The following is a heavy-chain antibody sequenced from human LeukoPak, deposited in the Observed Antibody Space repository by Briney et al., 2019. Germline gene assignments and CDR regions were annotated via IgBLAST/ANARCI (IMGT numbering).Heavy chain of an antibody. CDR3: ARGSMIGYCTNGVCYRNYYYMDV. Sequence: SETLSLTCAVYGGSFSGYYWSWIRQPPGKGLEWIGEINHSGSTNYNPSLKSRVTISVDTSKTQFSLKLSSVPAADTAVYYCARGSMIGYCTNGVCYRNYYYMDVWGKGTTVTVSS. CDR1: GGSFSGYY. V-gene: IGHV4-34*01. D-gene: IGHD2-8*01. J-gene: IGHJ6*03. CDR2: INHSGST.